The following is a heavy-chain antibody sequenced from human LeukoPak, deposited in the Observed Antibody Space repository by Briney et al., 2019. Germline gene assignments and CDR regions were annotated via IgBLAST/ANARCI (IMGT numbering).Heavy chain of an antibody. Sequence: SETLSLTCTVSGGSISSSSYYWGWIRQPPGKGLEWIGSIYYSGSTYYNPSLKSRVTISVDTSKNQFSLKLSSVTAADTAVYYCASSLTYSIIDWGQGTLVTVSS. CDR2: IYYSGST. V-gene: IGHV4-39*01. J-gene: IGHJ4*02. D-gene: IGHD2-15*01. CDR3: ASSLTYSIID. CDR1: GGSISSSSYY.